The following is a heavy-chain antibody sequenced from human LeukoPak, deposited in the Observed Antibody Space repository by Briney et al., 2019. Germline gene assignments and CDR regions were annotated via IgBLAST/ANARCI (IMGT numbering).Heavy chain of an antibody. V-gene: IGHV4-59*08. CDR1: GGSISSYY. D-gene: IGHD3-3*01. J-gene: IGHJ5*02. CDR3: ARLIKYDFWSGVTHGDWFDP. Sequence: SETLSLTCTVSGGSISSYYWSWIRQPPGKGLEWIGYIYYSGSTNYNPSLKSRVTISVDTSKNQFSLKLSSVTAADTAVYYCARLIKYDFWSGVTHGDWFDPWGQGTPVTVSS. CDR2: IYYSGST.